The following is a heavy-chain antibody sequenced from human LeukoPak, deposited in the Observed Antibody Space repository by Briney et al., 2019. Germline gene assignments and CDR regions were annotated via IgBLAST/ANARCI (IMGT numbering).Heavy chain of an antibody. CDR1: GGTFSSYA. Sequence: TVKVSCKASGGTFSSYALNWVRQAPGQGLEWMGEIIPMYDKTNYAQKFHGRVTITADKSTSTAYMELTSLRSDDTAVYYCARDRDYYYGSGSYFYYWGQGTPVTVSS. CDR3: ARDRDYYYGSGSYFYY. D-gene: IGHD3-10*01. CDR2: IIPMYDKT. J-gene: IGHJ4*02. V-gene: IGHV1-69*06.